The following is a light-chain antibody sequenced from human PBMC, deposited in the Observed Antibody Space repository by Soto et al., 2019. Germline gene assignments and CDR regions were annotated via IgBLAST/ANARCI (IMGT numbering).Light chain of an antibody. Sequence: DIQMTQSPSAMSASVCDRVKISCRASQGISHYLAWFQQRPGQVPKRLIYGASTLQSGVPSRFSGSGSGTEFTLTISSLQPEDFGTYYCLQHNSYPLSFGGGTEVDIK. CDR3: LQHNSYPLS. J-gene: IGKJ4*01. CDR1: QGISHY. CDR2: GAS. V-gene: IGKV1-17*03.